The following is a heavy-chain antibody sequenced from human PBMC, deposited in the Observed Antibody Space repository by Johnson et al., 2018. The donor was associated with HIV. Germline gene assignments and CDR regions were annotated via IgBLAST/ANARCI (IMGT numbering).Heavy chain of an antibody. CDR2: IYSGGST. CDR3: AKLRDYYDSSGWPNAFDI. J-gene: IGHJ3*02. D-gene: IGHD3-22*01. V-gene: IGHV3-66*02. CDR1: GFTFSSYW. Sequence: VQLVESGGGLAKPAWSLRLSCAVSGFTFSSYWMHWVRQAPGKGLVWVSVIYSGGSTYYADSVKGRFTISRDNSKNTLYLQMNNLRAEDTAVYYCAKLRDYYDSSGWPNAFDIWGQGTMVTVSS.